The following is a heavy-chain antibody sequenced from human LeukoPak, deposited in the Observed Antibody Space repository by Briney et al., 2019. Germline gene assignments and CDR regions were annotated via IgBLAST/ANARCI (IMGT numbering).Heavy chain of an antibody. Sequence: SVKVSCKASGGTFSSYAISWVRQAPGQGLEWMGGIIPIFGTANYAQKFQGRVTITTDESTSTAYMELSSLRSEDTAVYYRASITPIDDSSGCWGQGTLVTVSS. J-gene: IGHJ4*02. CDR1: GGTFSSYA. V-gene: IGHV1-69*05. D-gene: IGHD3-22*01. CDR2: IIPIFGTA. CDR3: ASITPIDDSSGC.